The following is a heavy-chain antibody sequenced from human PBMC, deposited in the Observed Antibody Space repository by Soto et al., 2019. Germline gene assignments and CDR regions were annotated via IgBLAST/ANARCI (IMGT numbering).Heavy chain of an antibody. J-gene: IGHJ4*02. D-gene: IGHD6-13*01. V-gene: IGHV3-23*01. CDR1: GFTFSSYA. Sequence: GGSLRLSCAASGFTFSSYAMSWVRQAPGKGLEWVSGISGSGGSTYYADSVKGRFTISRDNSKNTLYLQMNSLRAEDAAVYYCEKGLSSERQLAFDYWGQGTLVTVSS. CDR3: EKGLSSERQLAFDY. CDR2: ISGSGGST.